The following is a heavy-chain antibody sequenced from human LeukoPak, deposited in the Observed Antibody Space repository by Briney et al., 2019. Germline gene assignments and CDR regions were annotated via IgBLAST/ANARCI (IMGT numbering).Heavy chain of an antibody. V-gene: IGHV1-46*01. D-gene: IGHD2-2*01. J-gene: IGHJ6*03. Sequence: GASVTVSCKASGYTFTSYYMHWVRQAPGQGLVWMGIINPSGGSTSYAQKFQGRVTMTRDTSTSTVYMELSSLRSEDTAVYYCARRGSGYCSSTSCSYYYYYYMDVWGKGTTVTVSS. CDR1: GYTFTSYY. CDR3: ARRGSGYCSSTSCSYYYYYYMDV. CDR2: INPSGGST.